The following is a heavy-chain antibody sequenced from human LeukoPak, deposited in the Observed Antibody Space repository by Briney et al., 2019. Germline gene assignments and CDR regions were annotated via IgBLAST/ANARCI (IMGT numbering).Heavy chain of an antibody. CDR2: IYYSGST. V-gene: IGHV4-59*01. CDR3: ARVSCSSTSCYSYYFDH. J-gene: IGHJ4*02. Sequence: PSETLSLTCTVSGGSISSYYWSWIRQPPGKGLEWIGYIYYSGSTNYNPPLKSRVTISVDTSKNQFSLKLSSVTAADPAVYYCARVSCSSTSCYSYYFDHWGQGTLVTVSS. D-gene: IGHD2-2*01. CDR1: GGSISSYY.